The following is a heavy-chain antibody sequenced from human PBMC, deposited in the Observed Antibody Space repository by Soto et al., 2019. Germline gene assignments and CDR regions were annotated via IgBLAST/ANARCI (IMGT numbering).Heavy chain of an antibody. CDR2: TSHDGSNI. CDR3: ARSYSGSYHAFDI. D-gene: IGHD1-26*01. J-gene: IGHJ3*02. V-gene: IGHV3-30*03. Sequence: PGGSLRLSCAASGFSFSFYGMHWVRQAPGKGLEWVAVTSHDGSNIYYRYSLKGRFTISRDNSKNTLYLQLNSLRAEDTAVYYWARSYSGSYHAFDIWGQGTLVTVSS. CDR1: GFSFSFYG.